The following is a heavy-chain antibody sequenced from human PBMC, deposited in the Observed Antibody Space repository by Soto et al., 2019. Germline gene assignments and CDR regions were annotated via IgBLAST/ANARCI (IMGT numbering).Heavy chain of an antibody. CDR1: GDNFGDNFTTYW. Sequence: GESLKISCQASGDNFGDNFTTYWVTWVRQVPGKGLEWMGRIAPGDSHTNYSPSFEGHVTISADKSIRTAYMRWNGLRTSDTAIYYCSAGISCTRYLCPFYNYGLDVWGQGTTVTVSS. D-gene: IGHD2-21*01. V-gene: IGHV5-10-1*01. CDR3: SAGISCTRYLCPFYNYGLDV. CDR2: IAPGDSHT. J-gene: IGHJ6*02.